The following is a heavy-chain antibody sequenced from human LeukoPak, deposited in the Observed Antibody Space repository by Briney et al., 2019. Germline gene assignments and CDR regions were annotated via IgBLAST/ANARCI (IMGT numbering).Heavy chain of an antibody. CDR2: ISSSGSTI. CDR3: ARGGAYSGSYFSY. D-gene: IGHD1-26*01. CDR1: GFTFSSYE. Sequence: GGSPRLSCAASGFTFSSYEMNWVRQAPGKGLEWVSYISSSGSTIYYADSVKGRFTISRDNAKNSLYLQMNSLRAEDTAVYYCARGGAYSGSYFSYWGQGTLVTVSS. J-gene: IGHJ4*02. V-gene: IGHV3-48*03.